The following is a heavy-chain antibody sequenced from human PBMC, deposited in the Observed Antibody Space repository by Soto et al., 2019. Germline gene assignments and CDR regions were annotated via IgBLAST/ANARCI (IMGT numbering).Heavy chain of an antibody. CDR3: ARGDHIVVVTAIYDL. J-gene: IGHJ4*02. V-gene: IGHV3-21*01. Sequence: EVQLVESGGGLVKPGGSLRLSCAASGFTFSSYSMNWVRQAPGKGLEWVSFISSSSSYIYYADSVKGRFTISRDNAKNSLYLQMNSLRAEDTAVYYCARGDHIVVVTAIYDLWGQGTLVTVSS. CDR2: ISSSSSYI. D-gene: IGHD2-21*02. CDR1: GFTFSSYS.